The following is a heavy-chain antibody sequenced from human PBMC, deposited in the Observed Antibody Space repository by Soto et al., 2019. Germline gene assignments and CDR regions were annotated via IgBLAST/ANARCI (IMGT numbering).Heavy chain of an antibody. CDR1: GFTFTDHY. Sequence: EVQLVESGGGLVQPGGSPRLSCAASGFTFTDHYMDWVRQAPGKGLEWVGRTRNKANSYTTEYAASVKGRFTISRDDSKNSLYLQMNSLQTEDTAVYYCAKTFGNNWDSHFLDCWGQGTLVTVSS. V-gene: IGHV3-72*01. CDR2: TRNKANSYTT. D-gene: IGHD1-7*01. CDR3: AKTFGNNWDSHFLDC. J-gene: IGHJ4*02.